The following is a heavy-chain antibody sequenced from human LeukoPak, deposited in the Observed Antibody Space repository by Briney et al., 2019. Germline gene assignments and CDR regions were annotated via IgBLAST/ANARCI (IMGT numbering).Heavy chain of an antibody. J-gene: IGHJ4*02. CDR2: INPSGGST. CDR1: GYTFTSYY. CDR3: ARGGLGRGYDWAPRYFDY. V-gene: IGHV1-46*01. Sequence: ASVKVSCKASGYTFTSYYMHWVRQAPGQGLEWMGIINPSGGSTSYAQKFQGRVTMTRDTSTSTVYMELSSLRSEDTAVYYCARGGLGRGYDWAPRYFDYWGQGTLVTVSS. D-gene: IGHD5-12*01.